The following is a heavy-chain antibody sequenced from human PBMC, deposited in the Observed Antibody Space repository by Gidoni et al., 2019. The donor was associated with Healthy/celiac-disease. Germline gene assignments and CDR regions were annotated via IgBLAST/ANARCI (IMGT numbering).Heavy chain of an antibody. Sequence: QVQLQESGPGLVKPSGTLSLTCAVSGGSISSSNWWSWVRQPPGKGLEWIGEIYHSGSTNYNPSLKSRVTISVDKSKNQCSLKLSSVTAADTAVYYCARGTLVVPAAIRNWFDPWGQGTLVTVSS. CDR2: IYHSGST. J-gene: IGHJ5*02. CDR1: GGSISSSNW. V-gene: IGHV4-4*02. CDR3: ARGTLVVPAAIRNWFDP. D-gene: IGHD2-2*02.